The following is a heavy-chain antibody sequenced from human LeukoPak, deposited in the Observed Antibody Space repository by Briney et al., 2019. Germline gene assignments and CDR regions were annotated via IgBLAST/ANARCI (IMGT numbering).Heavy chain of an antibody. Sequence: SETLSLTCTVSGGSISSSSYYWGWIHQPPGKGLEWIGSIYYSGSTYYNPSLKSRVTISVDTSKNQFSLKLSSVTAADTAVYYCARIIVAGSGSIDYWGQGTLVTVSS. CDR3: ARIIVAGSGSIDY. CDR2: IYYSGST. D-gene: IGHD5-12*01. CDR1: GGSISSSSYY. V-gene: IGHV4-39*01. J-gene: IGHJ4*02.